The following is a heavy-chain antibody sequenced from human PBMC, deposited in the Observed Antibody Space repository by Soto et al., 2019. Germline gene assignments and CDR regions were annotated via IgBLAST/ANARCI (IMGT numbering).Heavy chain of an antibody. CDR1: GGSVSSGPYY. V-gene: IGHV4-61*01. CDR3: ARGGRHDDSSGYGSPGY. D-gene: IGHD3-22*01. Sequence: SETLSLTCTVSGGSVSSGPYYWSWIRQPPGKGLEWIGYIYYSGNTNYNPTLKSRVTISVDTSKNQFSLKLSSVTAADTAVYYCARGGRHDDSSGYGSPGYWGQGTLVTVSS. J-gene: IGHJ4*02. CDR2: IYYSGNT.